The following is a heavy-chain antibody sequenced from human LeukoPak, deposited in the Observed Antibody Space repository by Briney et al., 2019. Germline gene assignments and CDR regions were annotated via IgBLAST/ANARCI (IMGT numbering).Heavy chain of an antibody. D-gene: IGHD6-19*01. CDR1: GFTFSNCA. Sequence: GGSLRLSCAASGFTFSNCAMSWVRQAPGKGLEWVSAISGSGTYTYYADSVKGRFTISRDNSRNTLHLQMNSLRAEDTAVYYCAKDSSSSGFSAACNFDYWGQGTLVAVSS. CDR2: ISGSGTYT. CDR3: AKDSSSSGFSAACNFDY. V-gene: IGHV3-23*01. J-gene: IGHJ4*02.